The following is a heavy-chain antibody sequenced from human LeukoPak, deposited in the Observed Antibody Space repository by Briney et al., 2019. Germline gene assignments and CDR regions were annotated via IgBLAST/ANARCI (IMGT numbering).Heavy chain of an antibody. CDR2: ISNDGTTI. V-gene: IGHV3-11*04. Sequence: PGGSVRLSCAASGFTFRDHYMSWIRQAPGKGLEWVSYISNDGTTINYADSVKGRFTVSRDNAKNSMYLQMNSLRVEDTAVYYCVRTARLSDYWGQGTLVTVSS. CDR3: VRTARLSDY. D-gene: IGHD6-6*01. CDR1: GFTFRDHY. J-gene: IGHJ4*02.